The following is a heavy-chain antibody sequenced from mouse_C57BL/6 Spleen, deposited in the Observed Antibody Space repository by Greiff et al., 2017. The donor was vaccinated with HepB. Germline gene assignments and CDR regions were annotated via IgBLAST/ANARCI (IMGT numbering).Heavy chain of an antibody. Sequence: VQLQQSGPELVKPGASVKISCKASGYSFTGYYMNWVKQSPEKSLEWIGEINPSTGGTTYNQKFKAKATLTVDKSSSTAYMQLKSLTSEDSAVYYCARGDSNYKETSWFAYWGQGTLVTVSA. V-gene: IGHV1-42*01. CDR2: INPSTGGT. J-gene: IGHJ3*01. CDR1: GYSFTGYY. CDR3: ARGDSNYKETSWFAY. D-gene: IGHD2-5*01.